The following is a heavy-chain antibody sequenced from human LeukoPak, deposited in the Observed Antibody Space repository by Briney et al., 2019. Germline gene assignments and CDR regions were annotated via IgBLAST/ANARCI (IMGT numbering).Heavy chain of an antibody. J-gene: IGHJ4*02. CDR2: VHLNGAT. CDR1: GGSITTTNW. Sequence: SGTLSLTCAVSGGSITTTNWWSGVRPPPGKGLEWIGEVHLNGATNYNPSLESRFSMSIDKSNNHLSLEVTSVTAADTAMYYCTRESGAFSPFGFWGQGTLVTVSS. D-gene: IGHD1-26*01. V-gene: IGHV4-4*02. CDR3: TRESGAFSPFGF.